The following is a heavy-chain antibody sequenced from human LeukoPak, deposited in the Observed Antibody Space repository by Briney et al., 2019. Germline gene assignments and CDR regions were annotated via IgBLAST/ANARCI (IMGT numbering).Heavy chain of an antibody. CDR2: INSDGSST. V-gene: IGHV3-74*01. CDR3: ARSAWVDCFDY. CDR1: GFTLSSYW. Sequence: PGGSLRLSCAASGFTLSSYWMHWVRQAPGKGLVWVSRINSDGSSTSYADSVKGRFTISRDNAKNTLYLQMNSLRAEDTAVYYCARSAWVDCFDYWGQGTLVTVSS. D-gene: IGHD2-15*01. J-gene: IGHJ4*02.